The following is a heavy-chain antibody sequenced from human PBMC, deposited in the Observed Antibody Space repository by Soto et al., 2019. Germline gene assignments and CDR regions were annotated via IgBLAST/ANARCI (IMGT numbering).Heavy chain of an antibody. J-gene: IGHJ6*03. Sequence: SETLSLTCTVSGGSISSYYWSWIRQPPGKGLEWIGYIYYSGSTNYNPSLKSRVTISVDTSKNQFSLKLSSVTAADTAVYYCARESYCSSTSCYSFYMDVWGKGTTVTVSS. CDR1: GGSISSYY. CDR2: IYYSGST. V-gene: IGHV4-59*01. D-gene: IGHD2-2*01. CDR3: ARESYCSSTSCYSFYMDV.